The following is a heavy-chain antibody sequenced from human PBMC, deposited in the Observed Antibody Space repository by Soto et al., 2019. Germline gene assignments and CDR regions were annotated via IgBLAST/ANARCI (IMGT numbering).Heavy chain of an antibody. Sequence: XESLRLSCAASGFRCSDFGMTWVRQAPGKGLEWVSTIHPEGTNTHYADSVKGRFTISRDNSKDTLYLDMNSLRAEDTAIYFCAKDPSTGPADFWGQGTLVTVSS. J-gene: IGHJ4*02. CDR1: GFRCSDFG. CDR3: AKDPSTGPADF. CDR2: IHPEGTNT. D-gene: IGHD3-9*01. V-gene: IGHV3-23*01.